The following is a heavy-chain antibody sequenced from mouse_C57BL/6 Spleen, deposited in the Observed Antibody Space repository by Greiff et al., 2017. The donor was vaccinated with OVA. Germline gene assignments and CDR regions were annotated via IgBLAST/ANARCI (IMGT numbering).Heavy chain of an antibody. CDR1: GYAFSSSW. D-gene: IGHD2-3*01. Sequence: VQLQQSGPELVKPGASVKISCKASGYAFSSSWMNWVKQRPGKGLEWIGRIYPGDGDTNYNGKVKGKATLTADKSSSTAYMQLSSLTSEDSAVYFCARRAHGRRDGPMDCWGQGTPVTVSP. CDR3: ARRAHGRRDGPMDC. V-gene: IGHV1-82*01. CDR2: IYPGDGDT. J-gene: IGHJ4*01.